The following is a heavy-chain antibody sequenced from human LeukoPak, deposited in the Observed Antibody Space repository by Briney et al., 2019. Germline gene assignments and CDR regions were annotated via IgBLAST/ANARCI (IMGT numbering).Heavy chain of an antibody. CDR3: ARVPSGGYSYGYKVIYYMDV. D-gene: IGHD5-18*01. Sequence: GGSLRLSCAASGFTFSSYSMNWVRQAPGKGLEWVSSISSSSSYIYYADSVKGRFTISRDNAKNSLYLQMNSLRAEDTAVYYCARVPSGGYSYGYKVIYYMDVWGKVTTVTISS. V-gene: IGHV3-21*01. CDR1: GFTFSSYS. CDR2: ISSSSSYI. J-gene: IGHJ6*03.